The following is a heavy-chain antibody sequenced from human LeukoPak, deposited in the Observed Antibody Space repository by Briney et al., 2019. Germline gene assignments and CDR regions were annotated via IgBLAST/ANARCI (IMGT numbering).Heavy chain of an antibody. CDR1: GFMFSSYW. D-gene: IGHD4-17*01. CDR2: IKHDGSEK. Sequence: GGSLRLSCAASGFMFSSYWMSWVRQAPGKGLEWVANIKHDGSEKYYVDSVKGRFTISRDNAKNSLYLPMNSLRAEDTAVYYCVYSGDYEKGYWGQGTLVTVSS. J-gene: IGHJ4*02. V-gene: IGHV3-7*01. CDR3: VYSGDYEKGY.